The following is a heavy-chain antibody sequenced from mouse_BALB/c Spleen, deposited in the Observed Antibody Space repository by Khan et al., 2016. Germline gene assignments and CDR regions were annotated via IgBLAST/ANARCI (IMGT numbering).Heavy chain of an antibody. CDR2: ISDSGRYT. CDR1: GFTFSDYY. CDR3: ARAGNTYIYWFFDV. Sequence: EVELVASGGGLVKPGGSLKLSCAASGFTFSDYYMSWVRQTPEKRLEWVATISDSGRYTYLLDSVKGRFTVSRDNAKNNIYLQMSSLKSEDTAMYYWARAGNTYIYWFFDVWGAGTTVTVSS. D-gene: IGHD1-1*01. V-gene: IGHV5-4*02. J-gene: IGHJ1*01.